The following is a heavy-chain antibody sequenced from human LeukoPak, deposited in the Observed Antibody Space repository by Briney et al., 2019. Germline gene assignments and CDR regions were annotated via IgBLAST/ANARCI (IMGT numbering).Heavy chain of an antibody. CDR1: GFTFSDYY. Sequence: GGSLRLSCAASGFTFSDYYMSWIRQAPGKGLEWVSYISSSGSTIYYADSVKGRFTISRDNSKNTLYLQMNSLRAEDTAVYYCARTTVTTNFDYWGQGTLVTVSS. CDR3: ARTTVTTNFDY. V-gene: IGHV3-11*04. J-gene: IGHJ4*02. D-gene: IGHD4-17*01. CDR2: ISSSGSTI.